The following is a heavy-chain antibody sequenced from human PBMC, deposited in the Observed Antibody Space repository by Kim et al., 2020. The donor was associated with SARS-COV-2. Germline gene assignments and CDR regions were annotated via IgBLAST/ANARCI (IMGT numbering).Heavy chain of an antibody. D-gene: IGHD5-12*01. CDR3: ARHRFGGYDFDY. CDR2: INHTGVT. J-gene: IGHJ4*02. Sequence: SETLSLTCAVSGGSFSGYWSWVRQPPGKGLEWIGEINHTGVTRYNPSLKRRVTISVDTSKDQFSLKLSSVTAADTAIFYCARHRFGGYDFDYWGQGTLVTVSS. V-gene: IGHV4-34*01. CDR1: GGSFSGY.